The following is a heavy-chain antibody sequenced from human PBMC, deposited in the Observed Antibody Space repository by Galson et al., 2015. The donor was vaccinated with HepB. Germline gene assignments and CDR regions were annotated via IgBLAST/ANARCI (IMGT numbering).Heavy chain of an antibody. CDR1: GFTVSSNY. CDR2: IYSGGST. D-gene: IGHD3-10*01. V-gene: IGHV3-66*01. J-gene: IGHJ2*01. CDR3: TTLTNYGSGSSYWYFDL. Sequence: SLRLSCAASGFTVSSNYMSWVRQAPGKGLEWVSVIYSGGSTYYADSVKGRFTISRDNSKNTLYLQMNSLRAEDTAVYYCTTLTNYGSGSSYWYFDLWGRGTLVTVSS.